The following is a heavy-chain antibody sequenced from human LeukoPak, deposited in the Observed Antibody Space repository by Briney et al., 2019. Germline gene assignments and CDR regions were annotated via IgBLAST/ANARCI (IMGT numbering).Heavy chain of an antibody. V-gene: IGHV3-23*01. CDR3: AKCESAAPGTTPDY. D-gene: IGHD6-13*01. CDR2: ITAGGGST. J-gene: IGHJ4*02. CDR1: GFTFSSYA. Sequence: GSLRLSCAASGFTFSSYAMTWVRQAPGKRLEWVSSITAGGGSTYYADSVKGRFTISRDNSKSTLYLQMNSLRAEDTAVYYCAKCESAAPGTTPDYWGQGTLVTVSS.